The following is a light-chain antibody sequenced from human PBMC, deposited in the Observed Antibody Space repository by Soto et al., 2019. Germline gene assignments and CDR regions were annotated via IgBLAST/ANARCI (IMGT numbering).Light chain of an antibody. Sequence: EIVLTHSPGTLSLSPCERATLSFSASQSVSSSYLAWYQQKPGQAPRLLIYGASSRATGVPDRFSGSGSGTDFTLTISRLEPEDFAVYYCQQYGSSPITFGQGTRLEIK. CDR1: QSVSSSY. V-gene: IGKV3-20*01. CDR3: QQYGSSPIT. J-gene: IGKJ5*01. CDR2: GAS.